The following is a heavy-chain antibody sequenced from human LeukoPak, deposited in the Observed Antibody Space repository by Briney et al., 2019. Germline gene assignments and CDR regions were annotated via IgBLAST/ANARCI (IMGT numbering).Heavy chain of an antibody. D-gene: IGHD1-1*01. CDR2: IIPIFGTA. CDR1: GGTFSSYA. Sequence: SVKVSCKASGGTFSSYAISWVRQAPGQGLEWMGGIIPIFGTANYAQKFQGRVTITADESTSTAYMELSSLRSEDTAVYYCAHQNEVTPEFDYWGQGTLVTVSS. CDR3: AHQNEVTPEFDY. J-gene: IGHJ4*02. V-gene: IGHV1-69*13.